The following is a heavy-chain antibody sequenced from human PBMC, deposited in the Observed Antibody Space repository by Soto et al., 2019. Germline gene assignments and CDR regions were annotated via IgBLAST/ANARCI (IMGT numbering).Heavy chain of an antibody. Sequence: VDSLKISWNGSGYSFTSYWIGSVRQMPGKGLEWMGIIYPGDSDTRYSPSFQGQVTISADKSISTAYLQWSSLKASDTAMYYCARHGGSSGWYRFHYYYYGMDVWGKGTRVSVSS. CDR3: ARHGGSSGWYRFHYYYYGMDV. CDR1: GYSFTSYW. CDR2: IYPGDSDT. D-gene: IGHD6-19*01. V-gene: IGHV5-51*01. J-gene: IGHJ6*04.